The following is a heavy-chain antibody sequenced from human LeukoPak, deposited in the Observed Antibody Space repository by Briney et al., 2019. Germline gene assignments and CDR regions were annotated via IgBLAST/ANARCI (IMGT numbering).Heavy chain of an antibody. D-gene: IGHD1-26*01. J-gene: IGHJ4*02. V-gene: IGHV1-2*02. CDR2: INPNSGGT. CDR3: ATLSGNSWEYYFDY. CDR1: GYTFTGYY. Sequence: ASVEVSCKASGYTFTGYYMHWVRQAPGQGLEWMGWINPNSGGTNYAQRFQGRVTMTRDTSNSTAYMELSRLRSDDTAVYYCATLSGNSWEYYFDYWGQGTLVTVSS.